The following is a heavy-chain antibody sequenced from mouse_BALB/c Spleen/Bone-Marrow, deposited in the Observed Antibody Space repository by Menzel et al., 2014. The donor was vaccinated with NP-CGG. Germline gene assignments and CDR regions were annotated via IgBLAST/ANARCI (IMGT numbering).Heavy chain of an antibody. CDR3: ARPNTDYFDY. CDR1: GFTFSSYA. Sequence: EVKLMESGGGLVKPGGSLKLSCAASGFTFSSYAMSWIRQTPEKRLEWVATISSGGNYTYYPDSVKGRFTISRDSAKNTLYLQMSSLRSEDTAMYYCARPNTDYFDYWGQGTTLTVSS. D-gene: IGHD5-1-1*01. J-gene: IGHJ2*01. CDR2: ISSGGNYT. V-gene: IGHV5-9-1*01.